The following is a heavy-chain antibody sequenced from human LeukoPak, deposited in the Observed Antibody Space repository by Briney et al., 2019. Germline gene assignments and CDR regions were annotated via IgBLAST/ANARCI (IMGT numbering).Heavy chain of an antibody. CDR1: GFTFGDYG. CDR3: AKDLAYYDSSGDYYPAFDI. V-gene: IGHV3-30*18. Sequence: GRSLRLSCAVSGFTFGDYGMHWVRQAPGKGLEWLAVLSYDGTNKYYADSVKGRFTISRDNSENTLYLQMNSLRAEDTAIYYCAKDLAYYDSSGDYYPAFDILGQGTMVTVSS. D-gene: IGHD3-22*01. CDR2: LSYDGTNK. J-gene: IGHJ3*02.